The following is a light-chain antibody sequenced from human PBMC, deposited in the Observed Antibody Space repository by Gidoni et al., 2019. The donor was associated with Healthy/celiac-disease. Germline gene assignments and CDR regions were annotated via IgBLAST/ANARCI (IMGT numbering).Light chain of an antibody. Sequence: IVLTQSPGTLSLSPGERATLSCRARQSVSSSYLAWYQQKPGQAHRLLIYGASSRATGIPDRFSGSGSGIDFTLTISRLEPEDFAVYYCKQYGSSPPYTFGQGTKLEIK. CDR1: QSVSSSY. J-gene: IGKJ2*01. CDR2: GAS. V-gene: IGKV3-20*01. CDR3: KQYGSSPPYT.